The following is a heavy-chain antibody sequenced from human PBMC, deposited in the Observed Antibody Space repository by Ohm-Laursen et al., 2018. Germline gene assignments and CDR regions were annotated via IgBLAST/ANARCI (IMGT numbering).Heavy chain of an antibody. V-gene: IGHV4-31*03. J-gene: IGHJ6*02. CDR2: IYHSGST. Sequence: TLSLTCTVSGGSISSGAYCWSWIRQHQGKGLEWIGYIYHSGSTYYNPSLKSRVTISVGTSKNQFSLKLSSVTAADTAVYYCARQISIAARTYYYYGMDVWGQGTTVTVSS. CDR1: GGSISSGAYC. D-gene: IGHD6-6*01. CDR3: ARQISIAARTYYYYGMDV.